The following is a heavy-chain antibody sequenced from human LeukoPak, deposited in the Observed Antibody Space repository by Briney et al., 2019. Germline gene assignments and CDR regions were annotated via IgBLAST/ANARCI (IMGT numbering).Heavy chain of an antibody. J-gene: IGHJ5*02. Sequence: PSETLSLTCTVSGGSISSYYWSWIRQPPGKGLEWIGYIYYSGSTNYNPSLKSRVTISVDTSKNQFSLKLSSVTAADTAFYYCARRDYRAWIDPWGQGILVTVSP. CDR2: IYYSGST. V-gene: IGHV4-59*08. D-gene: IGHD2-21*01. CDR3: ARRDYRAWIDP. CDR1: GGSISSYY.